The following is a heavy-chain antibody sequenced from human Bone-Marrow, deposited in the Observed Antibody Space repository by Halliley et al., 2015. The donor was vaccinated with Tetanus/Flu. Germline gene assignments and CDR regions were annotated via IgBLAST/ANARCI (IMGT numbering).Heavy chain of an antibody. CDR1: GRSISSHY. J-gene: IGHJ6*02. CDR3: ARLMARLNYGMDV. CDR2: IYYRGRP. V-gene: IGHV4-59*08. Sequence: LRLSCTVSGRSISSHYWNWIRQPPGKGLEWIGYIYYRGRPNNNPSLRSRVTISVDASKNQFSLKLTSVTAADTAVYYCARLMARLNYGMDVWGRGTTVTVSS. D-gene: IGHD2-8*01.